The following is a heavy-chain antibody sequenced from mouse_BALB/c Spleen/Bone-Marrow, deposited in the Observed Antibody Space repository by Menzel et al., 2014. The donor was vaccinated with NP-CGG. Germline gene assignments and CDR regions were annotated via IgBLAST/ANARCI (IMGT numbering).Heavy chain of an antibody. CDR1: GFNIKDTY. J-gene: IGHJ3*01. CDR2: IDPANGNT. CDR3: ANYYYGSSLFAY. V-gene: IGHV14-3*02. Sequence: VQLQQSGAELVKPGASVKLSCIASGFNIKDTYMHWVKQRPEQGLEWIGRIDPANGNTKYDPKFQGKATITADTSSNTAYLQLSSLTSEDTAVYYCANYYYGSSLFAYWGQGTLVTVSA. D-gene: IGHD1-1*01.